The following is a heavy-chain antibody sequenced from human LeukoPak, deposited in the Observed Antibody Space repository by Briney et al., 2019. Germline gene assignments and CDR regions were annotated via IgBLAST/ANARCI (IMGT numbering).Heavy chain of an antibody. V-gene: IGHV4-4*07. Sequence: SETLSLTCTVSGGSISSYYWSWIRQPAGKGLEWIVRIYTSGSTNYNPSLKSRVTMSVDTSKNQFSLKLSSVTAADTAVYYCARFSLGIAVAGTGEAFDIWGQGTMVTVSS. J-gene: IGHJ3*02. CDR1: GGSISSYY. D-gene: IGHD6-19*01. CDR2: IYTSGST. CDR3: ARFSLGIAVAGTGEAFDI.